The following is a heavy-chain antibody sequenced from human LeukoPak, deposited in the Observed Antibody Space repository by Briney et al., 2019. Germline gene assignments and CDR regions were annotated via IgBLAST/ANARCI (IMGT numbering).Heavy chain of an antibody. CDR1: GDSITSGYYY. Sequence: PSETLSLTCTVSGDSITSGYYYWSWIRQPAGKGLEWIGRIYTSGSTNYNPSLRSRVIISVDTSNNQFSLNLNSVTAADTAVYYCARGAYGGGRDGYNLWGQGTLVTVSS. V-gene: IGHV4-61*02. CDR3: ARGAYGGGRDGYNL. J-gene: IGHJ4*02. CDR2: IYTSGST. D-gene: IGHD5-24*01.